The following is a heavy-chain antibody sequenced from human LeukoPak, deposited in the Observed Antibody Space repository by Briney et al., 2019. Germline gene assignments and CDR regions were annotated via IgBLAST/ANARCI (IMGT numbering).Heavy chain of an antibody. CDR1: GFTFSSYS. J-gene: IGHJ4*02. D-gene: IGHD6-19*01. CDR3: ARESESGWYFDY. V-gene: IGHV3-21*01. CDR2: ISSSSSNI. Sequence: GGSLSLSCAASGFTFSSYSMNWVPQAPGRGLEWVSSISSSSSNIYYADSVKGRFTISRDNAKNSLYLQMNSLRAEDTAVYYCARESESGWYFDYWGQGTLVTVSS.